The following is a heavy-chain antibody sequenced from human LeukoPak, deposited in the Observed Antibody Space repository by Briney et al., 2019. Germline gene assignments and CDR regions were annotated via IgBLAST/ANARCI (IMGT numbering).Heavy chain of an antibody. CDR2: INHSGST. Sequence: SETLSLTCTVSGGSISSYYWSWIRQPPGRGLEWIGEINHSGSTNYNPSLKSRVTISVDTSKNQFSLKLSSVTAADTAVYYCAIRIAAAGLFDYWGQGTLVTVSS. V-gene: IGHV4-34*01. D-gene: IGHD6-13*01. J-gene: IGHJ4*02. CDR1: GGSISSYY. CDR3: AIRIAAAGLFDY.